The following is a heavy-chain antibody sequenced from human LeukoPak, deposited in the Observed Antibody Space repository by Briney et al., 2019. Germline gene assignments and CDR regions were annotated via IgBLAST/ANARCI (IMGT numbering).Heavy chain of an antibody. V-gene: IGHV3-21*01. CDR3: ARAYSGGYNPPDYMGMDV. Sequence: PGGSLRLSRAASGFTFSSYSMNWVRQAPGKGLEWVSSISSSSSYIYYADSVKGRFTISRDNAKNSLYLQMNSLGAEDTAVYYCARAYSGGYNPPDYMGMDVWGQGTTVTVSS. J-gene: IGHJ6*02. D-gene: IGHD1-26*01. CDR2: ISSSSSYI. CDR1: GFTFSSYS.